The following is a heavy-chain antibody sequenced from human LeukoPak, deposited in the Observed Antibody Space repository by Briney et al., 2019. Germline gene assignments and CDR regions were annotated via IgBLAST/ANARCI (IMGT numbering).Heavy chain of an antibody. CDR1: GYSFTSYW. J-gene: IGHJ1*01. CDR3: ARHGPGLGSYEGLQH. V-gene: IGHV5-51*01. Sequence: GESLKISCKGSGYSFTSYWIAWVRQMPGKGLECIGNINPHDSDTTYSPSFQGQVAISVDKSISTAYLEWSSLKASDTALYYCARHGPGLGSYEGLQHWGQGTLVTVSS. D-gene: IGHD3-16*01. CDR2: INPHDSDT.